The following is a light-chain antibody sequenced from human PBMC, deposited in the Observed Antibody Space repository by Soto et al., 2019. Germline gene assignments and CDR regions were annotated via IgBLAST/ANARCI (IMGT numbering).Light chain of an antibody. V-gene: IGKV3-20*01. CDR1: QSFSNSY. J-gene: IGKJ5*01. CDR3: QQYGSSPIT. Sequence: EIVLTQSPGTLSLSPGERATLSCRASQSFSNSYLAWYQQKPGQAPGLLIYGASSRATGIPDRFSGSGSGTDFTLTISRLEPEDFAVYYCQQYGSSPITFGQGTRLEIK. CDR2: GAS.